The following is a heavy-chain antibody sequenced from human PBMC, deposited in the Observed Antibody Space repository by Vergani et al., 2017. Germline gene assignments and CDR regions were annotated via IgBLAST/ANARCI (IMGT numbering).Heavy chain of an antibody. CDR3: ARDPHYDSSVYLNFDY. J-gene: IGHJ4*02. D-gene: IGHD3-22*01. V-gene: IGHV1-18*01. CDR2: ISAYNGNT. CDR1: GYTFTSYG. Sequence: QVQLVQSGAEVKKPGASVKVSCKASGYTFTSYGISWVRQAPGQGLEWMGWISAYNGNTNYAQKLKGRVTMTTDTSTSTAYMELRSLRSDDTAVYYCARDPHYDSSVYLNFDYWGQGTLVTVSS.